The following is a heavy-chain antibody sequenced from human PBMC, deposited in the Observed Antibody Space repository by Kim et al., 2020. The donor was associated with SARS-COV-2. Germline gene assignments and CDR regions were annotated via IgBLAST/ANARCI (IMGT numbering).Heavy chain of an antibody. V-gene: IGHV3-9*01. CDR2: MSWNSGSI. D-gene: IGHD5-12*01. Sequence: GGSLRLSCAASGFTFDDYAMHWVRQAPGKGLEWVSVMSWNSGSIGYADSVKGRFTIYRDNAKNSLYLQMNSLRAEDTALYYCAKDRGATIMDGMDVWGQGTTGTVSS. CDR3: AKDRGATIMDGMDV. J-gene: IGHJ6*02. CDR1: GFTFDDYA.